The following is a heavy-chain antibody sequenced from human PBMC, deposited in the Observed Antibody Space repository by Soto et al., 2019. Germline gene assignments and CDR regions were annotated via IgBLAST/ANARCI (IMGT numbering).Heavy chain of an antibody. CDR3: ASGNDYTWGKYDDTFDI. V-gene: IGHV1-69*13. CDR2: IIPIFGTA. J-gene: IGHJ3*02. D-gene: IGHD3-16*01. CDR1: VGTFSSYA. Sequence: VTVSCRASVGTFSSYANSWVRQAPGQGLEWMGGIIPIFGTANYAQKFQGRVTITADESTSTAYMELSSLRSEDTAVYYCASGNDYTWGKYDDTFDIWGQGTMVTVSS.